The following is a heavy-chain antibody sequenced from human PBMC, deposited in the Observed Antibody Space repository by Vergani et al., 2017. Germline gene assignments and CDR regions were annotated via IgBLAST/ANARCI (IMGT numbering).Heavy chain of an antibody. CDR2: IIPIFGTA. Sequence: QVQLVQSGAEVKKPGSSVKVSCKASGGTFSSYAISWVRQAPGKGLEWMGGIIPIFGTANYAQKFQGRVTITADESTSTAYMELSSLRSEDTAVYYCASRDITIFGVVIIRCYYYSGMDVWGQGTTVTVSS. V-gene: IGHV1-69*01. J-gene: IGHJ6*02. CDR1: GGTFSSYA. CDR3: ASRDITIFGVVIIRCYYYSGMDV. D-gene: IGHD3-3*01.